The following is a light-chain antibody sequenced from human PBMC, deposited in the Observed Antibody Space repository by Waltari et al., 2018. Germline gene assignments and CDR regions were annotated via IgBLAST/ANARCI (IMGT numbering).Light chain of an antibody. V-gene: IGLV2-8*01. CDR1: SRDVGGYNY. Sequence: QSALTQPPSASGSPGQSVTISCTGSSRDVGGYNYVSWYQQHPGKAPKLMIYGVDKRPPVVPVRFSGSKAANTASLTVSGLQAEDEADYFCASYASTRKVFGGGTKLTVL. CDR2: GVD. CDR3: ASYASTRKV. J-gene: IGLJ3*02.